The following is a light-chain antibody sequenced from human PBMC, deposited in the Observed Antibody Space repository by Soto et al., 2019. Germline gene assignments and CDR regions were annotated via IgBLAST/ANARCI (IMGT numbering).Light chain of an antibody. CDR1: QTISSW. CDR3: QHYNSYSEA. Sequence: DIQMTQSPSTLSGSVGDRVTITCRASQTISSWLAWYQQKPEKAPKLLIYKASTLKSGVPLRFSGSGSGTEFTLTISSLQPDDFATYYCQHYNSYSEAFGQGTKVDIK. CDR2: KAS. V-gene: IGKV1-5*03. J-gene: IGKJ1*01.